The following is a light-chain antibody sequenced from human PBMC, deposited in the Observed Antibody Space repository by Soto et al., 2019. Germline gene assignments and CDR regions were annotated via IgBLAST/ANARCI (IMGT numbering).Light chain of an antibody. Sequence: QSVLTQPPSVSGAPGRRVTISCTGSRSNIGAGNDVHWYQQFPGTAPQLLIYGNTNRPSGVPDRFSGSKSGTSASLAITGVQAEDEADYYCQSYDSSLSVVVFGGGTKLTVL. CDR1: RSNIGAGND. CDR2: GNT. J-gene: IGLJ2*01. V-gene: IGLV1-40*01. CDR3: QSYDSSLSVVV.